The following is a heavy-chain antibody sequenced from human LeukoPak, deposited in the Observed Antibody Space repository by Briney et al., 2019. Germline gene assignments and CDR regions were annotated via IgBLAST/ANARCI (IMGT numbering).Heavy chain of an antibody. CDR2: INPSGGST. J-gene: IGHJ4*02. Sequence: GASVKVSCKASGYTFTSYYMHWVRQAPGQGLEWMGIINPSGGSTSYAQKFQGRVTMTRDTSTSTVYMELSSLRSEDTAVYYCAGSPQRTGNDGEVDYWGQGTLVTVSS. D-gene: IGHD1-1*01. V-gene: IGHV1-46*01. CDR1: GYTFTSYY. CDR3: AGSPQRTGNDGEVDY.